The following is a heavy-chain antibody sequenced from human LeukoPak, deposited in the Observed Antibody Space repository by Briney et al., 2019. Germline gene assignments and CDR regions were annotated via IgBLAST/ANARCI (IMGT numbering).Heavy chain of an antibody. V-gene: IGHV3-30-3*01. Sequence: PGGSLRLSCVASGFTFSNYAMHWVRQASGKGLEWVAVISYDGSNKDHANSVKGRFTISRDNSKNTLYLQMNSLRAEDTAVYYCAGSIVGAIGYWGQGTLVTVSS. J-gene: IGHJ4*02. CDR2: ISYDGSNK. CDR1: GFTFSNYA. CDR3: AGSIVGAIGY. D-gene: IGHD1-26*01.